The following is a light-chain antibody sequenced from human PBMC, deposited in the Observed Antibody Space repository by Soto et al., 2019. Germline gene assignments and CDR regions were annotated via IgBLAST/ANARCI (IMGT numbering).Light chain of an antibody. CDR2: DDY. CDR3: QVWDTSSDVV. Sequence: SYELTQPPSVSVAPGQTAGITCGGDNIGRKSVHWYQQKPGQAPVLVVYDDYDRPSGIPERFSGSNSGNTATLTISGVEAGDEADYYCQVWDTSSDVVFGGGTKLTVL. J-gene: IGLJ2*01. V-gene: IGLV3-21*02. CDR1: NIGRKS.